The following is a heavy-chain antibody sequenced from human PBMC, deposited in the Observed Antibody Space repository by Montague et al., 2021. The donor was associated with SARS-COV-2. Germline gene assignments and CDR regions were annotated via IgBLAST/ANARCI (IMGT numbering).Heavy chain of an antibody. V-gene: IGHV4-4*02. Sequence: SETLSLTCTVSGGSIGSSNWWSWVRQSPGKGLDWIGEIYHDGNTHYKPSLKSRVIMSVDKSKNQFSLRVTSVTAADTAVYYCAKLDGGGYWGQGTLVTLSS. J-gene: IGHJ1*01. CDR2: IYHDGNT. CDR1: GGSIGSSNW. D-gene: IGHD3-10*01. CDR3: AKLDGGGY.